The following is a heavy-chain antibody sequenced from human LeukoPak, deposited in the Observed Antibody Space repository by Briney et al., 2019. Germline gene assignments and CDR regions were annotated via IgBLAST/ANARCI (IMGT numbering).Heavy chain of an antibody. CDR3: AREFYYYDSSGYYENWSDP. J-gene: IGHJ5*02. CDR2: INPNSGGT. Sequence: ASVKVSCKASAYTFTGYYMHWVRQAPGQGLEWMGWINPNSGGTNYAQKFQGRVTMTRDTSISTAYMELSRLRSDDTAVYYCAREFYYYDSSGYYENWSDPCGQGTLVTVSS. CDR1: AYTFTGYY. V-gene: IGHV1-2*02. D-gene: IGHD3-22*01.